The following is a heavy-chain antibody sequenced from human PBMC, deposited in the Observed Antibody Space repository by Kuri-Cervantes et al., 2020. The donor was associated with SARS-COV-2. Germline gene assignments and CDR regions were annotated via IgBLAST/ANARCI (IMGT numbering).Heavy chain of an antibody. CDR3: ARYSEWGDWHFDL. CDR2: INHSGST. J-gene: IGHJ2*01. Sequence: ESLKISCAVYGGSFSGYYWSWIRQPPGKGLEWIGEINHSGSTNYNPSLKSRVTISVDTSKNQFSLKLSSVTAADTAVYYCARYSEWGDWHFDLWGRGTLVTVSS. CDR1: GGSFSGYY. D-gene: IGHD3-3*01. V-gene: IGHV4-34*01.